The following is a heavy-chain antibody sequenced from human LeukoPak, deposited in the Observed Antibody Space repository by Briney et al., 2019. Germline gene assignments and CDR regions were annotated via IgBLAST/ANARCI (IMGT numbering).Heavy chain of an antibody. J-gene: IGHJ1*01. D-gene: IGHD3-22*01. CDR1: GGSFSGYY. CDR3: ARNYHDSSGYYTQYFQH. Sequence: SETLSLTCAVYGGSFSGYYWSWIRQPPGKGLEWIGEINHSGSTNYNPSLKSRLTMSVDTSKNQLSLKLSSVTAADTAVYYCARNYHDSSGYYTQYFQHWGQGTLVTVSS. V-gene: IGHV4-34*01. CDR2: INHSGST.